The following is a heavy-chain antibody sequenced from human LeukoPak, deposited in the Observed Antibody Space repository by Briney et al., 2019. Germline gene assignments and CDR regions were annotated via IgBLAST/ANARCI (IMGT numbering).Heavy chain of an antibody. CDR3: VRDLGGRSGH. V-gene: IGHV3-74*01. Sequence: GGSLRLSCAASGFTFSSNWMHWVRHAPGKGLVWVSRINEDGSTTDYADSVKGRSTIFRDNAKNTLYLQMNSLRAEDTAVYYCVRDLGGRSGHWGQGTLVTVSS. CDR2: INEDGSTT. D-gene: IGHD1-26*01. J-gene: IGHJ4*02. CDR1: GFTFSSNW.